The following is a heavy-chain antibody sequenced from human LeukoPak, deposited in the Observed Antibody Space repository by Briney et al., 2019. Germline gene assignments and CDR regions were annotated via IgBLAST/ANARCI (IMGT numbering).Heavy chain of an antibody. CDR1: GFTSSSYE. CDR2: VDYSGDSP. D-gene: IGHD3-10*02. J-gene: IGHJ6*04. V-gene: IGHV3-48*03. CDR3: AELGITMIGGV. Sequence: SLRLSCAASGFTSSSYEMNWVRQAPGKGLEWVSSVDYSGDSPHYADSVKGRFTISRDNAKNSLYLQMNSLRAEDTAVYYCAELGITMIGGVWGKGTTVTISS.